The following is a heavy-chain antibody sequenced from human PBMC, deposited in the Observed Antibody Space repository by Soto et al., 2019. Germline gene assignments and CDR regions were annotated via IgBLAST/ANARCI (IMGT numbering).Heavy chain of an antibody. D-gene: IGHD2-21*02. CDR2: IIPIFGTA. V-gene: IGHV1-69*12. J-gene: IGHJ4*02. CDR1: GGIFSSNA. Sequence: QVQLVQSGAEVKKPGSSVKVSCKASGGIFSSNAISWVRQAPGQGLEWMGGIIPIFGTAIYAQKFQGRVTITADESTSTAYRVLSSLRSEDTAVYHCARAPGEVTAIHFDYWGQGTLVTVSS. CDR3: ARAPGEVTAIHFDY.